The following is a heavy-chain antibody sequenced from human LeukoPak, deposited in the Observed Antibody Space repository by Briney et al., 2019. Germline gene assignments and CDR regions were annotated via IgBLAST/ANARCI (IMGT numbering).Heavy chain of an antibody. V-gene: IGHV3-21*04. CDR1: GFTFSSYS. J-gene: IGHJ4*02. CDR2: ISSSSSYI. Sequence: GGSLRLSCAASGFTFSSYSMNWVRQAPGKGLEWVSSISSSSSYIYYADSVKGQFTISRDNSKNTLYLQMNSLRAEDTAVYYCAKSGRYYDSSGSFDSWGQGTLVTVSS. D-gene: IGHD3-22*01. CDR3: AKSGRYYDSSGSFDS.